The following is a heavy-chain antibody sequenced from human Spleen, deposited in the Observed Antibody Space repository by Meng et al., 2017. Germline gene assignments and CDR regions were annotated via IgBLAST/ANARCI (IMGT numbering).Heavy chain of an antibody. V-gene: IGHV4-59*13. CDR3: ASSASGSYTWFGS. D-gene: IGHD3-10*01. J-gene: IGHJ5*01. CDR1: GGSMKNYY. Sequence: SDTLSLTCTVSGGSMKNYYWTWIRQSPGKGPEWIGFIYHSGVTMYNPSVKSRVTLSMDTSKNQFYLKLSPVTAGDTAMYYCASSASGSYTWFGSWGQGTLVTVSS. CDR2: IYHSGVT.